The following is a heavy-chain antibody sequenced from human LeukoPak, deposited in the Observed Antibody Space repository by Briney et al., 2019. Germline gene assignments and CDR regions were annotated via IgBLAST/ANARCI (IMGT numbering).Heavy chain of an antibody. J-gene: IGHJ4*02. Sequence: SETLSLTCTVSGGSISSSSYYWGWIRQPPGKGLEWIGNIYYSGSTYYNPSLKSRVTISADTSKDQFSLKLSSVTAADSAMYYCARLGSSAPLYYFDYWGQGTLVTVSS. V-gene: IGHV4-39*01. CDR3: ARLGSSAPLYYFDY. CDR1: GGSISSSSYY. D-gene: IGHD6-19*01. CDR2: IYYSGST.